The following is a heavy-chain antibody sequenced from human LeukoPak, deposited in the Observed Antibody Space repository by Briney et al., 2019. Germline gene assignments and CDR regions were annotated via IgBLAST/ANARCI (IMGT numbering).Heavy chain of an antibody. CDR1: GFTFSSYS. CDR2: ISSSSSYI. Sequence: PGGSLRLSCAASGFTFSSYSMNWVRQAPGKGLEWVSSISSSSSYIYYADSVKGRFTISRDNAKNSLYLQMNSLRAEDTAVYYCAREHCSSTSCFSYYYYMDVWGKGTTVTVSS. J-gene: IGHJ6*03. D-gene: IGHD2-2*01. CDR3: AREHCSSTSCFSYYYYMDV. V-gene: IGHV3-21*01.